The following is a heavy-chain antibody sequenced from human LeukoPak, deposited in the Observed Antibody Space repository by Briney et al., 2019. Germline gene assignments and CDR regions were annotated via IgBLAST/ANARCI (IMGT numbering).Heavy chain of an antibody. D-gene: IGHD1-1*01. CDR3: AKAPSNNDVELNS. CDR2: IGGSGTST. CDR1: GFTFSSYW. J-gene: IGHJ4*02. V-gene: IGHV3-23*01. Sequence: GGSLRLSCAASGFTFSSYWMSWVRQAPGKGLEWVSSIGGSGTSTYYADSVKGRFTISRDNSKNTLFLQMNSLRAEDTAIYFCAKAPSNNDVELNSWGQGTVASVSS.